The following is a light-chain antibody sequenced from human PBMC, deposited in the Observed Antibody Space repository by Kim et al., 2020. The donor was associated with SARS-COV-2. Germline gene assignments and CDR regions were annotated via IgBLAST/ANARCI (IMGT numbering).Light chain of an antibody. CDR1: SLRGYY. CDR2: GDK. Sequence: ALGQTVTITCQGDSLRGYYASWFRQKSGQAPILVIYGDKNRPSGIPDRFSGSGSGNTASLTITGAQAEDEADYYCNSRDSSGNHVLFGGGTQLTLL. V-gene: IGLV3-19*01. CDR3: NSRDSSGNHVL. J-gene: IGLJ3*02.